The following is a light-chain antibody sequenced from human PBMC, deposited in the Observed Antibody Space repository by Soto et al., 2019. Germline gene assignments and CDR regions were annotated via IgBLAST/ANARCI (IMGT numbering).Light chain of an antibody. J-gene: IGKJ4*01. CDR1: QSVNSY. Sequence: EFVLTQSPATLSLSPGERATLSFRASQSVNSYLAWYQQKPGQAPRLLIYDISNRATGIPARFSASGSGIVFTLTISSLQPEDFADYYCHQRGAFGGGTKVDIK. V-gene: IGKV3-11*01. CDR2: DIS. CDR3: HQRGA.